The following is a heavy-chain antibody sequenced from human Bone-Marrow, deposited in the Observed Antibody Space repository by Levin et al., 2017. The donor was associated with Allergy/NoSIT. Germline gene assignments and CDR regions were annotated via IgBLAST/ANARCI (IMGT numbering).Heavy chain of an antibody. CDR2: IYHSGST. Sequence: SETLSLTCAVSGGSISSSNWWSWVRQPPGKGLEWIGEIYHSGSTNYNPSLKSRVTISVDKSKNQFSLKLSSVTAADTAVYYCARDPGAAAGRGYFDYWGQGTLVTVSS. D-gene: IGHD6-13*01. CDR3: ARDPGAAAGRGYFDY. V-gene: IGHV4-4*02. CDR1: GGSISSSNW. J-gene: IGHJ4*02.